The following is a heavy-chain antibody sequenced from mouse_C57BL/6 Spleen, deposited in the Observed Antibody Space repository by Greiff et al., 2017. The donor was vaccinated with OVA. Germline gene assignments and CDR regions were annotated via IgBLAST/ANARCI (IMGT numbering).Heavy chain of an antibody. CDR1: GYSITGCYY. Sequence: EVKLMESGPGLVKPSQSLTLTCYVTGYSITGCYYWYVIRRFPRNKLECMGYLRYNGSINYNPTLKNRISFTRDTSKNQFFMKFNSVTTEDTATYYCASNSFDYYGSPYYFDYWGQGTTLTVSS. CDR3: ASNSFDYYGSPYYFDY. D-gene: IGHD1-1*01. J-gene: IGHJ2*01. V-gene: IGHV3-6*01. CDR2: LRYNGSI.